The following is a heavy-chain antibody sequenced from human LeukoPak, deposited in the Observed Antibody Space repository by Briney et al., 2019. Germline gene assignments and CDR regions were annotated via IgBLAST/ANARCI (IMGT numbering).Heavy chain of an antibody. D-gene: IGHD3-10*01. CDR2: IKQDGSEK. CDR3: ARDRVTMVRGVNYYFDY. V-gene: IGHV3-7*05. J-gene: IGHJ4*02. CDR1: GFTFSSYW. Sequence: GGSLRLSCAASGFTFSSYWMSWVRQAPGKGLEWVASIKQDGSEKYYVDSVKGRFTISRDNAKNSLYLQMNSLRAEDTAVYHCARDRVTMVRGVNYYFDYWGQGTLVTVSS.